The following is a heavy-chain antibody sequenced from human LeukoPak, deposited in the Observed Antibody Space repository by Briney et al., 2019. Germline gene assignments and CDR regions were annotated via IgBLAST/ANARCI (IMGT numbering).Heavy chain of an antibody. J-gene: IGHJ4*02. CDR1: GFTFSSYA. D-gene: IGHD3-10*01. CDR2: ISGSGGST. CDR3: AKSMVRGVSLLDY. Sequence: PGGSLRLSCAASGFTFSSYAMSWVRQAPGKGLEWVSAISGSGGSTYYADSVKGRFTVSRDNSKNTLYLQMNSLRAEDTAVYYCAKSMVRGVSLLDYWGQGTLVTVSS. V-gene: IGHV3-23*01.